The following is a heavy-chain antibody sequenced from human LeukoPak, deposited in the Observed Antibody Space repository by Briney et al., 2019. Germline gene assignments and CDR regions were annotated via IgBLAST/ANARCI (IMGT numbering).Heavy chain of an antibody. Sequence: GRSLRLSCAASGFTFSSYAMHWVRQAPGKGLEWVAVISYDGSNKYYADSVKGRFTISRDSSKDMLCLQMNSLRAEDTAVYYCVSLAVAGPGFHYWGQGTLVTVSS. V-gene: IGHV3-30-3*01. J-gene: IGHJ4*02. CDR1: GFTFSSYA. D-gene: IGHD6-19*01. CDR3: VSLAVAGPGFHY. CDR2: ISYDGSNK.